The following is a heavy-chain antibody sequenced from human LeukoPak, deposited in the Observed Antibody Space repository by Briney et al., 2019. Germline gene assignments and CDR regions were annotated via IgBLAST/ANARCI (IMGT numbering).Heavy chain of an antibody. D-gene: IGHD4-17*01. V-gene: IGHV4-59*08. Sequence: PSETLSLTCTVSGGSISSYYWSWIRQPPGKGLEWIGYIYYSGSTNYNPSLKSRVTISVDTSKNQFSLKLSSVTAADTAVYYCARGAYGDYVRAFDYWGQGTLVTVSS. CDR3: ARGAYGDYVRAFDY. CDR1: GGSISSYY. J-gene: IGHJ4*02. CDR2: IYYSGST.